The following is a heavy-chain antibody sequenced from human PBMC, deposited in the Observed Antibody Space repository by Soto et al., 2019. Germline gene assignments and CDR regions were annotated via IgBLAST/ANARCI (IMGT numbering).Heavy chain of an antibody. J-gene: IGHJ6*02. D-gene: IGHD3-3*01. Sequence: TLSLTCTVSVGSINTGDYYWTWIRQPRGKGLEWIGYIYYSGTTYYNPSLKSRVSLSLDTSKNHFSLRLTSVTAADTAVYYCARGVDFEGFSPYGMDVWGQGTTVTVSS. CDR3: ARGVDFEGFSPYGMDV. CDR1: VGSINTGDYY. V-gene: IGHV4-30-4*01. CDR2: IYYSGTT.